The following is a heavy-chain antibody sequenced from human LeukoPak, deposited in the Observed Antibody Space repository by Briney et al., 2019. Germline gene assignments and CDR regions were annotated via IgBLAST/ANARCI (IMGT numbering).Heavy chain of an antibody. CDR2: INWNGGNT. V-gene: IGHV3-20*04. Sequence: GGSLRLSCAASGFIIDDYGMSWVRQVPGKGLERVSGINWNGGNTGYADSVKGRFTISRDNAKNSLHLQMNSLRAEDTALYYCARGRGYCSGGSCYRYFDYWGQGTLVTVSS. D-gene: IGHD2-15*01. CDR3: ARGRGYCSGGSCYRYFDY. CDR1: GFIIDDYG. J-gene: IGHJ4*02.